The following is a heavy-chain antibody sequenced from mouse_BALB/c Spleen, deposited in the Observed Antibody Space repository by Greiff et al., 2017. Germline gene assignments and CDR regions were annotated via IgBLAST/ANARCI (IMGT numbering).Heavy chain of an antibody. V-gene: IGHV5-12-2*01. CDR1: GFTFSSYT. Sequence: EVKVVESGGGLVQPGGSLKLSCAASGFTFSSYTMSWVRQTPEKRLEWVAYISNGGGSTYYPDTVKGRFTISRDNAKNTLYLQMSSLKSEDTAMYYCARQEDYYGSRTWYFDVWGAGTTVTVSS. CDR2: ISNGGGST. D-gene: IGHD1-1*01. J-gene: IGHJ1*01. CDR3: ARQEDYYGSRTWYFDV.